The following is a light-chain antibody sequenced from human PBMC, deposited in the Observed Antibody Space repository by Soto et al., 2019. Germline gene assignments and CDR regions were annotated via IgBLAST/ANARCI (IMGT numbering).Light chain of an antibody. CDR3: QHYASLPRYT. CDR1: QDISNS. Sequence: DIQMTQSPSSLSTSVGERVTITCQASQDISNSLNWYQQKPGKAPNLLIYEASKLQTGVPSRFSGGGSGTQFTFVISNLQPEDIATYYCQHYASLPRYTFGLGTKLEIK. J-gene: IGKJ2*01. CDR2: EAS. V-gene: IGKV1-33*01.